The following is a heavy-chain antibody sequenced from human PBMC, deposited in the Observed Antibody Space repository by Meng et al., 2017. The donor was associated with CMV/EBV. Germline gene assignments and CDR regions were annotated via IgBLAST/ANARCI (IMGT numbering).Heavy chain of an antibody. D-gene: IGHD2-2*01. V-gene: IGHV4-39*07. J-gene: IGHJ5*02. CDR2: IYYSGST. Sequence: SSSSYWGWIRQPPGKGLEWIGSIYYSGSTYYNPSLKSRVTISVDTSKNQFSLKLSSVTAADTAVYYCARDLGGYCSSTSCRPNWFDPWGQGTLVTVSS. CDR1: SSSSY. CDR3: ARDLGGYCSSTSCRPNWFDP.